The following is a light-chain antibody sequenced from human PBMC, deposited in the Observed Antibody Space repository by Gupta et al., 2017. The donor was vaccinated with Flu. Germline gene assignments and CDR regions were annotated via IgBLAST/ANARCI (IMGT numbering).Light chain of an antibody. CDR3: QQSESTPTT. Sequence: DIQMTQSPSSLSASVGDRVTITCRASQSISSYLNWYQQKPGKAPKLLIYAASSLQSGVPSTFSGSGSGTDFTLTISRLQPEDFATYYCQQSESTPTTFGQGTKVEIK. CDR1: QSISSY. V-gene: IGKV1-39*01. J-gene: IGKJ1*01. CDR2: AAS.